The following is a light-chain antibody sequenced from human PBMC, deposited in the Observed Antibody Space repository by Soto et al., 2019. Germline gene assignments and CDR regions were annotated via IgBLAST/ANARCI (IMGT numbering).Light chain of an antibody. CDR3: QQYAFFPLT. CDR1: QTISSW. V-gene: IGKV1-5*03. J-gene: IGKJ4*01. CDR2: KAS. Sequence: DIQMTQSPSTLAASVGDRVTITCRASQTISSWLAWYQQKPGKAPKLLIYKASSLESGVPSRFSGSGSGTEFTLAISSLQPDDFATYYCQQYAFFPLTFGGGTKVEIK.